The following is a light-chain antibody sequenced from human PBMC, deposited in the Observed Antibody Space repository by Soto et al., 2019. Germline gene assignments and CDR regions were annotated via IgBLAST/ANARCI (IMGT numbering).Light chain of an antibody. Sequence: QSALTQPASVSGSPGQSITISCTGTSSDVGVYNYVSWYQQHPGKAPKLMIYEVSNRPSGISIRFSGSKSGNTASLTISGLQAEDEADYYCSSYTSSSTFWVFGGGTKLTVL. V-gene: IGLV2-14*01. CDR1: SSDVGVYNY. CDR2: EVS. J-gene: IGLJ3*02. CDR3: SSYTSSSTFWV.